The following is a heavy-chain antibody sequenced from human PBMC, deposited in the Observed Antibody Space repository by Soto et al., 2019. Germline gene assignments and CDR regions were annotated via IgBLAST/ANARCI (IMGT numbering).Heavy chain of an antibody. J-gene: IGHJ3*02. V-gene: IGHV4-30-4*01. CDR1: GGSISTGDNY. Sequence: SETLSLTCIVSGGSISTGDNYWSWIRQPPGKGLEWIGYIYYSGTTYYNPSLKSRATISADTSKNQFSLKLSSVTAADTAVYYCARYYGGNSDAFDIWGAGTPVTVS. CDR3: ARYYGGNSDAFDI. D-gene: IGHD3-10*01. CDR2: IYYSGTT.